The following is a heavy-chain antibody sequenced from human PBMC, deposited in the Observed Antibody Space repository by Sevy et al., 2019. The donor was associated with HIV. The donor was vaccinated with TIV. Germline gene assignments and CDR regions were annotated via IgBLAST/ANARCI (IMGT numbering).Heavy chain of an antibody. D-gene: IGHD2-8*01. CDR2: ISFDGRNE. CDR3: ARDHCTDGVCFRSGYFDY. V-gene: IGHV3-30*04. Sequence: GGSLRLSCAASGFTFGNHAIHWVRQAPGKGLEWVAIISFDGRNEHYAGSVKGRFTISRDNSKKTVYLQMTNLRSDDAAVYYCARDHCTDGVCFRSGYFDYWGQGTLVTVSS. CDR1: GFTFGNHA. J-gene: IGHJ4*01.